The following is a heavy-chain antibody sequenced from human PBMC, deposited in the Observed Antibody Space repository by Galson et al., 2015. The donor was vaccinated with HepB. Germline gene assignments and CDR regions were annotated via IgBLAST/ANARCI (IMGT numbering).Heavy chain of an antibody. CDR2: LNPDGNAK. V-gene: IGHV3-7*03. Sequence: SLRLSCAASGFTFSDHWMSWVRQTPRKGLEWVTNLNPDGNAKYYADSVEGRFTISRDNAKNSLYLQMNRLTDEDTAVYFCVGDALGGYDFWGQGTMVTVSA. D-gene: IGHD3-22*01. CDR1: GFTFSDHW. CDR3: VGDALGGYDF. J-gene: IGHJ3*01.